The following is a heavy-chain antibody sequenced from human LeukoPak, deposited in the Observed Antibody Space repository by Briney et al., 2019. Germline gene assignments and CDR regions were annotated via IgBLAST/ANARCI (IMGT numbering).Heavy chain of an antibody. D-gene: IGHD3-16*02. CDR3: AKIGGVIVF. Sequence: GGSLRLSCAASGFSVSSNYMSWVRQAPGKGLEWVSGISGSGGSTYYADSVKGRFTISRDNSKNTLNLQMNSLRAEDTAVYYCAKIGGVIVFWGQGTLVTVSS. V-gene: IGHV3-23*01. J-gene: IGHJ4*02. CDR2: ISGSGGST. CDR1: GFSVSSNY.